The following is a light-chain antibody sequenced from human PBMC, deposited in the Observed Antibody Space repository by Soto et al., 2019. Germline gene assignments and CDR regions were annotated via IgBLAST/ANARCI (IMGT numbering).Light chain of an antibody. V-gene: IGKV1-9*01. CDR1: QGISSY. Sequence: QLTQSPSSLSASVGDRVTITCRASQGISSYLAWYQQKPGKAPKLLIYAASTLKSGVPSRFSGSGSGTDFTLTISSLQPEDFATYYCQQLNSYPLTFGQGTRLEIK. J-gene: IGKJ5*01. CDR2: AAS. CDR3: QQLNSYPLT.